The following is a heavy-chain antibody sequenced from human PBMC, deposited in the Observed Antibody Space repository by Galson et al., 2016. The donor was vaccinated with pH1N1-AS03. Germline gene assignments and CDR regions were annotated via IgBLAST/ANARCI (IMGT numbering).Heavy chain of an antibody. CDR1: GLTFSDYW. CDR3: GGRDGWINDY. Sequence: SLRLSCAASGLTFSDYWMSWVRQAPGKGLEWLASIRGDGGHINYLDSVRNRFTIFRDNAKNSLSLQMSSLRVEDTAFYYCGGRDGWINDYWGQGILVTVSS. V-gene: IGHV3-7*01. CDR2: IRGDGGHI. J-gene: IGHJ4*02. D-gene: IGHD2-2*03.